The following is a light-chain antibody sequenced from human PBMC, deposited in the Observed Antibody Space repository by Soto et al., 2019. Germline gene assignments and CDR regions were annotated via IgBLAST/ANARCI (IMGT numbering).Light chain of an antibody. CDR2: GAS. CDR1: QSISTN. J-gene: IGKJ4*01. V-gene: IGKV3-15*01. Sequence: EIVMTQSPATLSVSPGERVTLSCRASQSISTNLAWYQQKPGQAPRLLIYGASTRAPGFPARFSGSGSGTEFTLTISSLQSEDFAVYYCQQYNNWPPAFGGGTKVEIK. CDR3: QQYNNWPPA.